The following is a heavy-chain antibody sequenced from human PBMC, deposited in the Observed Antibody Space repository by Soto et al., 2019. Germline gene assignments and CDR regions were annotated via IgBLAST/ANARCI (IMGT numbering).Heavy chain of an antibody. CDR3: ARDHSGWGTHNWYFDL. CDR1: GFTFSSYW. V-gene: IGHV3-7*01. CDR2: IKQDGSEK. J-gene: IGHJ2*01. D-gene: IGHD6-19*01. Sequence: PGGSLRLSCAASGFTFSSYWMSWVRQAPGKGLEWVANIKQDGSEKYYVDSVKGRFTISRDNAKNSLYLQMNSLRAEDTAVYYCARDHSGWGTHNWYFDLWGRGTLVTVSS.